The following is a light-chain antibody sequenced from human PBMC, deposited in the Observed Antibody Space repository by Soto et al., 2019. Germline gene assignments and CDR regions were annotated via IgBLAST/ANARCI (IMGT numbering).Light chain of an antibody. CDR2: DAS. Sequence: QMTQSPSSLCASPGDRFTITCRASRDSRSDLSWYQQKPGKAPTLLIYDASTLQSGVPSRFSGLGSGTDFALTITSLQPDDSATYYCQQSYTTVYTFGQGTKVDIK. V-gene: IGKV1-39*01. J-gene: IGKJ2*01. CDR1: RDSRSD. CDR3: QQSYTTVYT.